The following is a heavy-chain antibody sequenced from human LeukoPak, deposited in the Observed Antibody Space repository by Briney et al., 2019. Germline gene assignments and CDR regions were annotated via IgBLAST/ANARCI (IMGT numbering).Heavy chain of an antibody. V-gene: IGHV3-66*01. CDR3: ARADYYSYYMDV. CDR1: GFTVTSNY. J-gene: IGHJ6*03. CDR2: IYNGGAT. Sequence: GRSLRLSCAASGFTVTSNYMSWVGQAPGKGLECVSLIYNGGATYYADSVKGRFTISRDNSRNTLYLQMNSLRAEDTAVYYCARADYYSYYMDVWGKGTTVTISS.